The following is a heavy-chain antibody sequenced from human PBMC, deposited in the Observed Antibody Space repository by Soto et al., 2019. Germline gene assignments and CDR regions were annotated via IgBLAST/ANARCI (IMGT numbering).Heavy chain of an antibody. J-gene: IGHJ6*02. CDR1: GGSISSGGYY. D-gene: IGHD6-13*01. CDR2: IYYSGST. V-gene: IGHV4-31*03. CDR3: AREVTAAAHMDV. Sequence: TLYLTCTVSGGSISSGGYYWSWIRQHPGKGLEWIGYIYYSGSTYYNPSLKSRVTISVDTSKNQFSLKLSSVTAADTAVYYCAREVTAAAHMDVWGQGTTVTVSS.